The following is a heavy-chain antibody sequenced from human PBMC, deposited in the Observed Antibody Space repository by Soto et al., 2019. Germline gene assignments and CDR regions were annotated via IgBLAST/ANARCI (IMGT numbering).Heavy chain of an antibody. D-gene: IGHD6-19*01. CDR2: ISAYNGNT. CDR3: ARGYGDSSGWYGGLYYYYGMDV. J-gene: IGHJ6*02. V-gene: IGHV1-18*01. CDR1: GYTFTSYG. Sequence: ASVKVSCKASGYTFTSYGISWVRQAPGQGLEWMGWISAYNGNTNYAQKLQGRVTMTTDTSTSTAYKELRSLRSDDTAVYYCARGYGDSSGWYGGLYYYYGMDVWGQGTTVTVSS.